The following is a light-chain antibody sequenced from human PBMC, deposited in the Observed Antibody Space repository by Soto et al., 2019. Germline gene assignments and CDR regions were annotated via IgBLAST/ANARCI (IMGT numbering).Light chain of an antibody. Sequence: DIQWTQSLSTLSASLGDTANITCRASQSISSWLAWYQQKPGKAPKVLIYRASSVEIGVPSRFSGSGSGTDFTLTISSLQPVDFATYYCQHYHTYPWTFGQGTQVDIK. V-gene: IGKV1-5*03. CDR1: QSISSW. CDR3: QHYHTYPWT. CDR2: RAS. J-gene: IGKJ1*01.